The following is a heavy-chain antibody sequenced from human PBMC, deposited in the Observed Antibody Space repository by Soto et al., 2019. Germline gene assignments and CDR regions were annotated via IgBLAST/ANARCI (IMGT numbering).Heavy chain of an antibody. V-gene: IGHV3-11*03. CDR2: ISSSSSYT. J-gene: IGHJ3*02. CDR3: ARRNIVVVPAARAHAFDI. D-gene: IGHD2-2*01. Sequence: PGGSLRLSCAASGLTFSDYYMSWIRQAPGKGLEWVSYISSSSSYTNYADSVKGRFTISRDNAKNSLYLQMNSLRAEDTAVYYCARRNIVVVPAARAHAFDIWGQGTMVTVSS. CDR1: GLTFSDYY.